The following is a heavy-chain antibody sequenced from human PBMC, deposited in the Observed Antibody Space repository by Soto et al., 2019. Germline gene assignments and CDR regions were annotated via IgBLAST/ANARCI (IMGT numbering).Heavy chain of an antibody. CDR1: GGSISSSSYY. V-gene: IGHV4-39*01. CDR3: ARLGGPDTMFDP. D-gene: IGHD3-10*01. CDR2: IYYDGSP. Sequence: LETLPLTCTVSGGSISSSSYYWGWIRKPPGKGLEWIASIYYDGSPYYNPSLKSRVTISVDTSRNQFSLKWSSVTAADTAVYYCARLGGPDTMFDPWGPGTLVTVSS. J-gene: IGHJ5*02.